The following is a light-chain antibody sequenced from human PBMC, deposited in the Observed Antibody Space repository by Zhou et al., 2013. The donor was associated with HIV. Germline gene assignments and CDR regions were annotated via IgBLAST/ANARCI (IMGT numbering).Light chain of an antibody. Sequence: DIQMTQSPSSLSASVGDRVTITCRASQSISSYLSWYQQKPGKAPNLLIYAVSSLQDGVPSRFSGSGSGTDFTLTISSLQLEDFGTYYCQQSYSSSPFTFGPGTKVHIK. CDR3: QQSYSSSPFT. CDR2: AVS. CDR1: QSISSY. J-gene: IGKJ3*01. V-gene: IGKV1-39*01.